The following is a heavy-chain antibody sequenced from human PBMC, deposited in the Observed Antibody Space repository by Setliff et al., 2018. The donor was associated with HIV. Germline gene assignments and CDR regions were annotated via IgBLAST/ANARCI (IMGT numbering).Heavy chain of an antibody. V-gene: IGHV1-8*02. CDR3: ARAQFYYASGSFYPSDYHYYMDV. J-gene: IGHJ6*03. Sequence: ASVKVSCKASGYAFTSYHINWVRQAPGQGLEWMGWMSPNIGNTGYAQKFQGRVTMTRNTSVNTACMELSSLRSEDTAVYYCARAQFYYASGSFYPSDYHYYMDVWGKGTTVTVS. D-gene: IGHD3-10*01. CDR1: GYAFTSYH. CDR2: MSPNIGNT.